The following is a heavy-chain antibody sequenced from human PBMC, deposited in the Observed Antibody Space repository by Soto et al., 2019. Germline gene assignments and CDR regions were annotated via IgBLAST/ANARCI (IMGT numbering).Heavy chain of an antibody. J-gene: IGHJ6*02. CDR1: GFTFXTYS. CDR3: AKTIAARGMDV. D-gene: IGHD6-6*01. V-gene: IGHV3-48*01. Sequence: GGSLRLSCSASGFTFXTYSMNWVRQAPGKGLEWVSYISSSSSTYYADSVKGRFTISRDNSKNTLYLQMNSLRAEDTAVYYCAKTIAARGMDVWGQGTTVTVSS. CDR2: ISSSSST.